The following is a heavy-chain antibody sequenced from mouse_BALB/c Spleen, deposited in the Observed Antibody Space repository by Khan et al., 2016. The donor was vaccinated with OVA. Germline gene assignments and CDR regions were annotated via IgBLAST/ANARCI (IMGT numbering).Heavy chain of an antibody. Sequence: QVQLKESGAELARPGASVKMSCKASGYTFTTYTIHWVKQRPGQGLEWIGYIIPSNDYTNYNQKFKDRATLTADKSSSTAYMQLSSLTSEDSAVCYCVREGAYYRSDGWFAYWGQGTLVTVSA. CDR3: VREGAYYRSDGWFAY. V-gene: IGHV1-4*01. J-gene: IGHJ3*01. CDR1: GYTFTTYT. D-gene: IGHD2-14*01. CDR2: IIPSNDYT.